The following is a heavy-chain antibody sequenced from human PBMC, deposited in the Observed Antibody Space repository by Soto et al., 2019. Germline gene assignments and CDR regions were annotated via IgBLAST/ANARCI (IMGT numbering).Heavy chain of an antibody. D-gene: IGHD3-22*01. CDR3: ARPYYYYCSGYYYYSSCLDV. CDR2: ISSSSSYI. Sequence: GGSLRLSCAASGFTISSYSRNWVRQAPGKGLEWVSSISSSSSYIYYADSVKGRFTISRDNAKNSLYLQMNSLRAEDTSVFYCARPYYYYCSGYYYYSSCLDVWGQGTPVTVSS. V-gene: IGHV3-21*01. CDR1: GFTISSYS. J-gene: IGHJ6*02.